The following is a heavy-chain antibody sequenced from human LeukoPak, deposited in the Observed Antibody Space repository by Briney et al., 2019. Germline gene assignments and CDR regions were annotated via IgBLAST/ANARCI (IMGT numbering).Heavy chain of an antibody. CDR1: GFTFSSYA. V-gene: IGHV3-53*01. CDR2: IYSGGST. CDR3: ASGSGSYRTPYYCMDV. J-gene: IGHJ6*03. D-gene: IGHD3-10*01. Sequence: GGSLRLSCAASGFTFSSYAMSWVRQAPGKGLEWVSVIYSGGSTYYADSVKGRFTISRDNSKNTLYLKMNSLRAEDTAVYYCASGSGSYRTPYYCMDVWGTGTTVTVSS.